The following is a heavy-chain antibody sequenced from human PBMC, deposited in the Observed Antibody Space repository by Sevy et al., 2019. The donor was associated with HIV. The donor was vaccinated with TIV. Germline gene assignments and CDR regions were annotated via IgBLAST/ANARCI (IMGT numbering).Heavy chain of an antibody. D-gene: IGHD3-22*01. CDR1: GLSVSDNY. CDR3: ARDRYYDASGCYYYYYGMDV. J-gene: IGHJ6*02. CDR2: IYSDGRT. V-gene: IGHV3-66*01. Sequence: GGSLRLSCAASGLSVSDNYMNWVRQAPGKGLELVSVIYSDGRTYYADSVKGRFTISRDNSKNTLYLHMNNLRPEDTAVYYCARDRYYDASGCYYYYYGMDVWGQRTTVTVSS.